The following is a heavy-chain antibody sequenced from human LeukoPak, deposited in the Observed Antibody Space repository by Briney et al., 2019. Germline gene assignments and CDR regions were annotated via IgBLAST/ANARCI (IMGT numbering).Heavy chain of an antibody. CDR2: IYHSGST. Sequence: SETLSLTCAVSGGSISSSNWWSWVRQPPGKGPEWIGEIYHSGSTNYNPSLKSRVTISVDKSKNQFSLKLSSVTAADTAVYYCASQGGGSYPFDYWGQGTLVTVSS. J-gene: IGHJ4*02. D-gene: IGHD1-26*01. V-gene: IGHV4-4*02. CDR1: GGSISSSNW. CDR3: ASQGGGSYPFDY.